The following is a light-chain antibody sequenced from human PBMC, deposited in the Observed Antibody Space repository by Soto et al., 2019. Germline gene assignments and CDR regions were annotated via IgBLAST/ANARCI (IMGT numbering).Light chain of an antibody. V-gene: IGLV3-9*01. Sequence: SYELTQPLSVSVALGQTVRITCGGNNIGHKNVHWYQQKAGQAPVLLIYRDSYRPSGIPERFSGSNSGNTATLTISRAQVEDEADYYCQVWDSSFFGGGTKVTVL. CDR2: RDS. CDR3: QVWDSSF. J-gene: IGLJ2*01. CDR1: NIGHKN.